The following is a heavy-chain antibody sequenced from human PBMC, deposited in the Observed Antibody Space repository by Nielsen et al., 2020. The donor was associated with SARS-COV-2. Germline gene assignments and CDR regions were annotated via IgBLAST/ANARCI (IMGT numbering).Heavy chain of an antibody. V-gene: IGHV3-23*01. Sequence: GESLKISCAASGFSFSNYAMNWVRHAPGKGLEWVSAISGRGGNTFYADSVKGRFTISRDNSKNTLYLQMNSLRAEDAAIYYCARGAIVVVPDMDVWGPGTTVTVSS. D-gene: IGHD2-2*01. CDR2: ISGRGGNT. CDR3: ARGAIVVVPDMDV. J-gene: IGHJ6*02. CDR1: GFSFSNYA.